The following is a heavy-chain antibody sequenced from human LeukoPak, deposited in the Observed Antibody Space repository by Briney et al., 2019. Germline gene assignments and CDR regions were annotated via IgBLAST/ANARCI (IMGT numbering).Heavy chain of an antibody. V-gene: IGHV3-21*01. CDR2: ISSSSSYI. Sequence: PGGSLRLSCAASGFTSSSYSMNWVRQAPGKGLEWVSSISSSSSYIYYADSVEGRFTISRDNAKNSLYLQMNSLRAEDTAVYYCARGTPELSYYYYYMDVWGKGTTVTISS. D-gene: IGHD3-10*01. CDR3: ARGTPELSYYYYYMDV. CDR1: GFTSSSYS. J-gene: IGHJ6*03.